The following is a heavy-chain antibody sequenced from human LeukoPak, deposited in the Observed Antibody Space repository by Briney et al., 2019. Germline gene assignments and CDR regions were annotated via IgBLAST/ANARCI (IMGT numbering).Heavy chain of an antibody. V-gene: IGHV3-53*01. CDR2: IYSGGSA. J-gene: IGHJ4*02. Sequence: GGSLRLSCASSGFTVSSNYMSWVRPAPGKGLEWVSVIYSGGSAYYADSVKGRFTISRDNFKNTLHLQMNSLRAEDTAVYYCARDRGSSSGWYAFDYWGQGTLVTASS. D-gene: IGHD6-19*01. CDR1: GFTVSSNY. CDR3: ARDRGSSSGWYAFDY.